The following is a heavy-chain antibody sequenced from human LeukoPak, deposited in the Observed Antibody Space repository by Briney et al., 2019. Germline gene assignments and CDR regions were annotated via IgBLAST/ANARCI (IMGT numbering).Heavy chain of an antibody. J-gene: IGHJ4*02. D-gene: IGHD1-26*01. CDR1: GYSISIGYY. V-gene: IGHV4-38-2*01. CDR3: ASRSGSYYGPFDY. Sequence: SETLSLTCAVSGYSISIGYYWGWIRQPPGKGLEWIGSFYHSGSTYYNPSLKSRVTISVDTSKNQFSLKLSSVTAADTAVYYCASRSGSYYGPFDYWGQGTLVTVSS. CDR2: FYHSGST.